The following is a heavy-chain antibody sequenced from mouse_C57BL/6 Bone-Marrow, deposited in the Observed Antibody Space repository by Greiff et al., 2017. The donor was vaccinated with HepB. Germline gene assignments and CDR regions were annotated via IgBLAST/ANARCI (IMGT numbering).Heavy chain of an antibody. CDR2: IDPETGGT. CDR3: TYYYGSSDWYFDV. D-gene: IGHD1-1*01. Sequence: VQLQQSGAELVRPGASVTLSCTASGYTFTDYEMHWVKQTPVHGLEWIGAIDPETGGTAYNQKFKGKAILTADKSSSTAYMELRSLTSEDSAVYYCTYYYGSSDWYFDVWGTGTTVTVSS. V-gene: IGHV1-15*01. J-gene: IGHJ1*03. CDR1: GYTFTDYE.